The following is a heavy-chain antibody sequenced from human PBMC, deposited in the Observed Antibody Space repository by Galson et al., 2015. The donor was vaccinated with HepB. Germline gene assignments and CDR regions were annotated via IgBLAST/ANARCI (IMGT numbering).Heavy chain of an antibody. D-gene: IGHD3-22*01. CDR2: ISSSSSYT. V-gene: IGHV3-11*06. CDR3: ARDATYYYDSSGYAGTTHAFDI. J-gene: IGHJ3*02. CDR1: GFTFSDYY. Sequence: SLRLSCAASGFTFSDYYMSWIRQAPGKGLEWVSYISSSSSYTNYADSVKGRFTISRDNAKNSLYLQMNSLRAEDTAVYYCARDATYYYDSSGYAGTTHAFDIWGQGTMVTVSS.